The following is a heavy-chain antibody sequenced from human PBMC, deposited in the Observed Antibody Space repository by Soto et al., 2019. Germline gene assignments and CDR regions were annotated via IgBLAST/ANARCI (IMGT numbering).Heavy chain of an antibody. CDR2: ISYDGSNK. Sequence: VQLVESGGGVVQPGRSLRLSCAASGFTFSSYGMHWVRQAPGKGLEWVAVISYDGSNKYYADSVKGRFTISKDNSKNTLYLQINSLRAEDTAVYYCAKDKGIVGATPHYWGQGTLVTVSS. J-gene: IGHJ4*02. CDR3: AKDKGIVGATPHY. V-gene: IGHV3-30*18. D-gene: IGHD1-26*01. CDR1: GFTFSSYG.